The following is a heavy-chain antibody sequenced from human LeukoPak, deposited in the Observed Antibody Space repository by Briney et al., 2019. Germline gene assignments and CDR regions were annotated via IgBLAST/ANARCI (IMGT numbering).Heavy chain of an antibody. J-gene: IGHJ5*02. CDR2: INHSGST. Sequence: SETLSLTCAVYGGSFSGYCWSWIRQPPGKGLEWIGEINHSGSTNYNPSLKSRVTISVDTSKNQFSLKLSSVTAADTAVYYCARGLVIIPTNWFDPWGQGTLVTVSS. CDR3: ARGLVIIPTNWFDP. D-gene: IGHD3-9*01. V-gene: IGHV4-34*01. CDR1: GGSFSGYC.